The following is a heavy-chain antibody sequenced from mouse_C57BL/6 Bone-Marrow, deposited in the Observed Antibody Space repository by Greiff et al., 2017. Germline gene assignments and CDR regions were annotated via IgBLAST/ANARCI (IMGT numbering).Heavy chain of an antibody. V-gene: IGHV2-2*01. CDR2: IWRGGST. CDR3: ASHYYDSPSFDV. D-gene: IGHD1-1*01. Sequence: QVQLQQSGPGLVQPSQCLSITCTVSGFSLTSYGVHWVSQSPGKGLEWLGVIWRGGSTDYYAAFLSSLSISKDNSKSQVFFKMSILQAEYTAIYYCASHYYDSPSFDVWGTGTTVTVSS. CDR1: GFSLTSYG. J-gene: IGHJ1*03.